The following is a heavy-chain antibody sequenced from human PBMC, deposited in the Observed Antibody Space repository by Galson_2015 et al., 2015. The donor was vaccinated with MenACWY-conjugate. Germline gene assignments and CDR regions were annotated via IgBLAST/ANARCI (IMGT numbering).Heavy chain of an antibody. V-gene: IGHV3-23*01. CDR1: GITFSNYA. J-gene: IGHJ4*02. CDR3: TKDSSKSGWFYFDY. D-gene: IGHD6-19*01. CDR2: ISASGVST. Sequence: SLRLSCAASGITFSNYAMSWVRQAPGKGLEWVAGISASGVSTGYADSVKGRLTTSRDNSKNTLYLQIHSLRPEDTAVYYCTKDSSKSGWFYFDYWGQGTLVTVSS.